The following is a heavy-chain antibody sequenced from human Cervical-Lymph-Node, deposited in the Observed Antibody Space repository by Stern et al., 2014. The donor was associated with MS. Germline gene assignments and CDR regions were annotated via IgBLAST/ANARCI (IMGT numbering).Heavy chain of an antibody. Sequence: VHLVESGGAVVQPGRSLRLSCAASGLTFSSYGMHWVRQAPGKGLEWVTVISYDGNHKYYAASVKGRFTISRDNSKNTLHLQMNSVTPDDTAIYYCARDYEDTSMLFDHWGQGTLVTVSS. J-gene: IGHJ4*02. CDR3: ARDYEDTSMLFDH. CDR1: GLTFSSYG. D-gene: IGHD2-8*01. CDR2: ISYDGNHK. V-gene: IGHV3-30*03.